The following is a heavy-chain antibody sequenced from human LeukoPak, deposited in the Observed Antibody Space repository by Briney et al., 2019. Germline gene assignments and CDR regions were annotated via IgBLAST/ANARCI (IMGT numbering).Heavy chain of an antibody. J-gene: IGHJ1*01. CDR1: GFAFPNYA. V-gene: IGHV3-48*03. CDR2: ISNSGTAI. Sequence: GGSLRLSCAASGFAFPNYAMNWVRQAPGKGLEWVSYISNSGTAIYYADSVKGRFTISRDNAKSSLYLQMNSLRAEDTAVYYCARAGYSMDTEYFQHWGQGTLVTVSS. D-gene: IGHD5-18*01. CDR3: ARAGYSMDTEYFQH.